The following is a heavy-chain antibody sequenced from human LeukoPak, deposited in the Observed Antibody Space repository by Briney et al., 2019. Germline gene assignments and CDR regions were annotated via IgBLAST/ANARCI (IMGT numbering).Heavy chain of an antibody. Sequence: SETLPLTCAVYGGSFSGYYWSWIRQPPGKGLEWIGEINHSGSTNYNPSLKSRVTISVDTSKNQFSLKLSSVTAADTAVYYCAREFIAARAPYFDYWGQGTLVTVSS. CDR2: INHSGST. CDR3: AREFIAARAPYFDY. CDR1: GGSFSGYY. D-gene: IGHD6-6*01. V-gene: IGHV4-34*01. J-gene: IGHJ4*02.